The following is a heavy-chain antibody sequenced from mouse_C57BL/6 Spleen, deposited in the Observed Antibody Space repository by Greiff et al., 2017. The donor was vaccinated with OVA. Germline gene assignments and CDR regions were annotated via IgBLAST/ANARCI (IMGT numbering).Heavy chain of an antibody. V-gene: IGHV1-50*01. Sequence: VQLQQPGAELVKPGASVKLSCKASGYTFTSYWMQWVKQRPGQGLEWIGEIDPSDSYTNYNQKFKGKATLTVDTSSSTAYMQLSSLTSEDSAVYYCARETGRYFDVWGTGTTVTVSS. CDR2: IDPSDSYT. J-gene: IGHJ1*03. CDR1: GYTFTSYW. D-gene: IGHD4-1*01. CDR3: ARETGRYFDV.